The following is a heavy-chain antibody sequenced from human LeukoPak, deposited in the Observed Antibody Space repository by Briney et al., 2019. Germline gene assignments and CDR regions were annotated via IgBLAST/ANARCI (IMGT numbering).Heavy chain of an antibody. CDR1: GFTFGSHA. CDR3: GKPTVGYSSGQKPAWPVDY. J-gene: IGHJ4*02. V-gene: IGHV3-23*01. CDR2: IFGSGGSP. Sequence: GGSLRLSCEASGFTFGSHAMYWVRQAPGKGLEWVAGIFGSGGSPHYADPVKGRFTISRDNSRNTVYLQINSLRAEDTAVYYCGKPTVGYSSGQKPAWPVDYWGQGTLVTVSS. D-gene: IGHD5-18*01.